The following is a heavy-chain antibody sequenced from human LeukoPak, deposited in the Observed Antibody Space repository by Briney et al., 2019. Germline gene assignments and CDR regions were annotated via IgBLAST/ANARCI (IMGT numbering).Heavy chain of an antibody. Sequence: GGSLRLSCAASGVMFPSFWMTWVRQAPGKGLEWVANIKQDGSEKYYVDSVKGRFTISRDNAKNSVYLQMNSLRAEDTAVYYCARRHHFGFLDSWGQGTLVTVSS. J-gene: IGHJ4*02. CDR1: GVMFPSFW. CDR2: IKQDGSEK. D-gene: IGHD3-10*01. CDR3: ARRHHFGFLDS. V-gene: IGHV3-7*04.